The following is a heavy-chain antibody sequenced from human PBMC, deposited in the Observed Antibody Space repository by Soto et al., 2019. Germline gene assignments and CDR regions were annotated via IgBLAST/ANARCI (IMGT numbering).Heavy chain of an antibody. Sequence: SETLSLTCTVSGGSISSYYWSWIRQPPGKGLEWIGYIYYSGSTNYNPSLKSRVTISVDTSKNQFSLKLSSVTAADTAVYYCARARPYGGNSGYFDYWGQGTLVTVSS. V-gene: IGHV4-59*01. D-gene: IGHD4-17*01. CDR3: ARARPYGGNSGYFDY. J-gene: IGHJ4*02. CDR1: GGSISSYY. CDR2: IYYSGST.